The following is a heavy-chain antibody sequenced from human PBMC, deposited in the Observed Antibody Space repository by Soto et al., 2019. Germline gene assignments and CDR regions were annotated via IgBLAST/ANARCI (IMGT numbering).Heavy chain of an antibody. Sequence: EVQLVESGGGLVKPGGSLRLSCAASGFTFSNAWMNWVRQAPGKGLEWVGRIKSKTDGGTTDYAAPVKGRFTISRDDSKNTLYLQMNSLKTEDTAVYYCTSRRGPGYYYYYYGMDVWGQGTTVTVSS. V-gene: IGHV3-15*07. CDR2: IKSKTDGGTT. CDR1: GFTFSNAW. CDR3: TSRRGPGYYYYYYGMDV. J-gene: IGHJ6*02.